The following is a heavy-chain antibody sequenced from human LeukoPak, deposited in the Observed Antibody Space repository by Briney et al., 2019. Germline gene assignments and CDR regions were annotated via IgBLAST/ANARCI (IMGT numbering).Heavy chain of an antibody. CDR2: IYHSGST. V-gene: IGHV4-38-2*02. J-gene: IGHJ6*02. CDR1: GYSISSGYY. D-gene: IGHD3-3*01. CDR3: ARGAHDEKYYYYGMDV. Sequence: KPSETLSLTCTVSGYSISSGYYWGWIRQPPGKGLEWIGSIYHSGSTYYNPSLKSRVTISVDTSKNQFSLKLSSVTAADTAVYYCARGAHDEKYYYYGMDVWGQGTTVTVSS.